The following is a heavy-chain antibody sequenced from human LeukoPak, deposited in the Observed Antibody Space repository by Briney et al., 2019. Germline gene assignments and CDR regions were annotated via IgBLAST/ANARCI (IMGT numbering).Heavy chain of an antibody. CDR1: GFTFSNYG. V-gene: IGHV3-30*18. J-gene: IGHJ4*02. Sequence: GRSLRLSCAASGFTFSNYGMHWVRQAPGKGLERVAVISYDGSNKYYADSVKGRFTISRDNSKNTLYLQMNSLRTEDTAVYSCAKSGWCSGGSCYSGLRYWGQGTLVTVSS. D-gene: IGHD2-15*01. CDR2: ISYDGSNK. CDR3: AKSGWCSGGSCYSGLRY.